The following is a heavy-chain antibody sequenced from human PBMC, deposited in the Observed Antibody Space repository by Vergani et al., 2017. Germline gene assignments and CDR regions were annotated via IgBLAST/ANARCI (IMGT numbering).Heavy chain of an antibody. V-gene: IGHV3-74*01. CDR1: GFSFSGYW. Sequence: EVQLVESGGGLIHPGGSLRLSCEGSGFSFSGYWMHGVRQSPEKGLVWVSRIKSDGSITNYADSVKGRFTISRDDSKNTLYLQMSSLRVEDTAIYYCAELYGDDGYSPFWGQGTLVTVSS. CDR2: IKSDGSIT. J-gene: IGHJ4*02. D-gene: IGHD5-18*01. CDR3: AELYGDDGYSPF.